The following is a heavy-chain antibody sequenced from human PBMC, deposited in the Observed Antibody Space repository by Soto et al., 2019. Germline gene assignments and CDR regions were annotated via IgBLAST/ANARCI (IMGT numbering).Heavy chain of an antibody. Sequence: GGSLRLSCAASGFTFSSYGMHWVRQAPGKGLEWVAVIWYDGSNKYYADSVKGRFTISRDNSKNTLYLQMNSLRAEDTAVYYCARDGGLYDSSGYYSSYFDYWGQGTLVTVS. CDR1: GFTFSSYG. J-gene: IGHJ4*02. D-gene: IGHD3-22*01. CDR2: IWYDGSNK. CDR3: ARDGGLYDSSGYYSSYFDY. V-gene: IGHV3-33*01.